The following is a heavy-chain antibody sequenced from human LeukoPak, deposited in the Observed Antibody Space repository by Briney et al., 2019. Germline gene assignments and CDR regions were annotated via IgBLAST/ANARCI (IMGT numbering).Heavy chain of an antibody. CDR2: IIPMFGTA. V-gene: IGHV1-69*13. CDR3: AKFVKWAPTHFDS. Sequence: SVKASCKASGGTFSSYAFTWVRQAPGQGLEWMGGIIPMFGTANYAQKFRGRVTITADDSTSTAYMELSSLRSEDTAVYYCAKFVKWAPTHFDSWGQGTLVTVSS. CDR1: GGTFSSYA. D-gene: IGHD2-21*01. J-gene: IGHJ4*02.